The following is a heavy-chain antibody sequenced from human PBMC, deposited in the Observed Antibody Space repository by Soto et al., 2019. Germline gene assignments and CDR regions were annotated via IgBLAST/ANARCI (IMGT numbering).Heavy chain of an antibody. V-gene: IGHV1-18*01. CDR1: GYTFTSYG. J-gene: IGHJ4*02. CDR2: ISAYNGNT. D-gene: IGHD3-9*01. CDR3: ARDPTYYDILTGYSSPFDY. Sequence: ASVKVSCKASGYTFTSYGISWVRQAPGQGLERMGWISAYNGNTNYAQKLQGRVTMTTDTSTSTAYMELRSLRSDDTAVYYCARDPTYYDILTGYSSPFDYWGQGTLVTVSS.